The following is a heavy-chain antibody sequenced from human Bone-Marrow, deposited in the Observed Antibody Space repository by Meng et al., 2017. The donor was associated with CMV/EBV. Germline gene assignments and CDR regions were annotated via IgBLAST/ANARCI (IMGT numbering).Heavy chain of an antibody. Sequence: GESLKISCAASGFAFDAYAMNWVRQAPGKGLEWVSSIYGNGGSTAYADSVKGRFTISRDKAKNSLFLQMTGLRAEDMAFYYCARVYSSGLYYFDFSGRGTQVTFSS. J-gene: IGHJ4*02. CDR3: ARVYSSGLYYFDF. V-gene: IGHV3-20*04. CDR1: GFAFDAYA. D-gene: IGHD3-22*01. CDR2: IYGNGGST.